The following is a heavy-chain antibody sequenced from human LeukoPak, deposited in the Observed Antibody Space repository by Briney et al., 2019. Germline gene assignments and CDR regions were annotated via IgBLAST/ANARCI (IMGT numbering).Heavy chain of an antibody. V-gene: IGHV3-23*01. CDR3: AKSAYDFWSGYYATYFDY. D-gene: IGHD3-3*01. CDR2: ISGSGGST. CDR1: GFTFSSYA. J-gene: IGHJ4*02. Sequence: GGSLRLSCAASGFTFSSYAMSWVRQAPGKGLEWVSAISGSGGSTYYADSVKGRFTISRDNSKNTLYLQMNSLRAEDTAVYYCAKSAYDFWSGYYATYFDYWGQGTLVTVSS.